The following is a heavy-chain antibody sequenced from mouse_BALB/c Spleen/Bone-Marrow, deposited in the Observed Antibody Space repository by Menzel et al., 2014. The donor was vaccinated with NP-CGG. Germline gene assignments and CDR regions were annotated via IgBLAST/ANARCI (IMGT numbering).Heavy chain of an antibody. V-gene: IGHV4-1*02. Sequence: EVKLQESGGGLAQTAGSPILSCAASRFDFSRYWMSWVRQAPGKGLEWIGEINPDSSTINYTPSLKYKFIISRDNAKNKLYLQMSKVRSEDTALSYFARLHYFGYKIFWSQATLVTVSA. CDR3: ARLHYFGYKIF. D-gene: IGHD1-2*01. J-gene: IGHJ3*01. CDR1: RFDFSRYW. CDR2: INPDSSTI.